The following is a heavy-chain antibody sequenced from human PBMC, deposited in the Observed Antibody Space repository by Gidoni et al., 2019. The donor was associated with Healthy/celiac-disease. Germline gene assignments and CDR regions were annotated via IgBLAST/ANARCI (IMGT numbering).Heavy chain of an antibody. CDR3: ARKASYYYYYYGMDV. CDR1: GFTFSSYS. Sequence: EVQLVESGGGLVQPGGSLRLSCAAHGFTFSSYSMNWVRQAPGKGLEWVSYISSGNSTIYYADSVKGRFTISRDNAKNSLYLQMNSLRVEDTAVYYCARKASYYYYYYGMDVWGQGTTVTVSS. J-gene: IGHJ6*02. V-gene: IGHV3-48*01. CDR2: ISSGNSTI.